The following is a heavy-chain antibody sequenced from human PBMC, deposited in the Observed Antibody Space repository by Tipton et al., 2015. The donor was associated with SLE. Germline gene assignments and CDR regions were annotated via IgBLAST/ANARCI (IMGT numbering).Heavy chain of an antibody. CDR3: ARESGSYPGHFDY. CDR1: GFTFSRYA. Sequence: SLRLSCAASGFTFSRYAMHWVRQAPGKGLEWVAVIWFDGSNKYYGDSVQGRFTISRDNSKNSVYLEMNSLRVEDTAVYYCARESGSYPGHFDYWGQGSLVTASS. J-gene: IGHJ4*02. D-gene: IGHD1-26*01. CDR2: IWFDGSNK. V-gene: IGHV3-33*01.